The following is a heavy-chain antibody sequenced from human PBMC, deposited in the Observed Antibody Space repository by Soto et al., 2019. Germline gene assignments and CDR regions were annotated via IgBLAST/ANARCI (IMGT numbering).Heavy chain of an antibody. Sequence: SETLSLTCTVSGGSISSGDYYWSWIRQPPGKGLEWIGYIYYSGSTYYNPSLKSRVTISVDTSKNQFSLKLSSVTAADTAVYYCARGTMIVVAIDYWGQGTLVTSPQ. J-gene: IGHJ4*02. CDR2: IYYSGST. CDR1: GGSISSGDYY. D-gene: IGHD3-22*01. V-gene: IGHV4-30-4*01. CDR3: ARGTMIVVAIDY.